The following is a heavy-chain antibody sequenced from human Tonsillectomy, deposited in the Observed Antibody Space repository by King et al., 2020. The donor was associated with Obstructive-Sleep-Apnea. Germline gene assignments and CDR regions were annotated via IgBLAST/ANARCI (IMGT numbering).Heavy chain of an antibody. CDR2: IWYDGSTK. J-gene: IGHJ4*02. CDR3: AKGRSAAMPAIFDY. D-gene: IGHD2-2*01. V-gene: IGHV3-33*06. CDR1: GFTFSSYV. Sequence: VQLVESGGGVVQPGRSLRLSCAASGFTFSSYVMHWVRQAPGKGLEWVAVIWYDGSTKYYADSVKGRFTISRDNSKNTLYLQMNSLRAEDTAVYYCAKGRSAAMPAIFDYWGQGTLVTVSS.